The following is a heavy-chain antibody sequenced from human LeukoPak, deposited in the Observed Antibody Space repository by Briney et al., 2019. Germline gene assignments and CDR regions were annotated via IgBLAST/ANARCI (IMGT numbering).Heavy chain of an antibody. CDR2: VSLSGLT. Sequence: SETLSLTCGVSGGSITSTNWWSWVGQPPGQGLEWIGEVSLSGLTNYNPSLSSRVIMALDTSKNHLSLHLTSVTAADTAVYYCSRESGAFSPFGYWGQGYLVTVLS. D-gene: IGHD1-26*01. V-gene: IGHV4-4*02. J-gene: IGHJ4*02. CDR3: SRESGAFSPFGY. CDR1: GGSITSTNW.